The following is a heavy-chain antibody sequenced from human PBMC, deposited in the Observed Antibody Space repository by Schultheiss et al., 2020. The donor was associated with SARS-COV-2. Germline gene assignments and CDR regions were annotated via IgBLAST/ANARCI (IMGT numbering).Heavy chain of an antibody. Sequence: SETLSLTCTVSGGSVSSGSYYWSWIRQPPGKGLEWIGSIHRSGSTNYNPSLKSRVTISVDTSKNQFSLKLSSVTAADTAVYYCARWTLQVYSSSSGWFDPWGQGTLVTVSS. D-gene: IGHD6-6*01. J-gene: IGHJ5*02. V-gene: IGHV4-61*01. CDR3: ARWTLQVYSSSSGWFDP. CDR2: IHRSGST. CDR1: GGSVSSGSYY.